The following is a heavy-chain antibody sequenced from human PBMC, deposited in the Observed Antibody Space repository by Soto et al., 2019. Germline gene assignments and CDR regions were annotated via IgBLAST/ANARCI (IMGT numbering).Heavy chain of an antibody. D-gene: IGHD3-3*01. CDR2: ISGKNDKP. CDR1: GYMFSSYG. CDR3: ARGHGVIIGAMDV. Sequence: ASVKVSCKASGYMFSSYGMSWVRQAPGQGLEWMGWISGKNDKPKYIDKFQGRVSMTTDSSTGTAYMELRSLSSDDTAVYYCARGHGVIIGAMDVWGQGTAVTVSS. J-gene: IGHJ6*02. V-gene: IGHV1-18*01.